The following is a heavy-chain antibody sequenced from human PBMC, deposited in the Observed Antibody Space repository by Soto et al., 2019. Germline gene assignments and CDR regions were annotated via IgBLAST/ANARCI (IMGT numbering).Heavy chain of an antibody. V-gene: IGHV3-30-3*01. CDR1: GFTFSSYA. J-gene: IGHJ6*02. CDR3: ASSRGGYSGYDPTYYGMDV. Sequence: GESLKISCAASGFTFSSYAMHWVRQAPGKGLEWVAAISYDGSNKYYADSVKGRFTISRDNSKNTLYLQMNSLRAEDTAVYYCASSRGGYSGYDPTYYGMDVWGQGTTVTVSS. CDR2: ISYDGSNK. D-gene: IGHD5-12*01.